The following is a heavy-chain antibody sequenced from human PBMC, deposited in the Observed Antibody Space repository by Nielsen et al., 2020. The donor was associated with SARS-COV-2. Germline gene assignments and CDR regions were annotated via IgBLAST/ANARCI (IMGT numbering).Heavy chain of an antibody. Sequence: GESLKISCAASGFTFSNYAMNWVRQSPRKGLEWVSTVSGSGGRTDYADSVKGRFTISRDDSKNTMYLQMNSLRAEDTAVYYCAKLRVRGFSYADDYWGQGTLVTVSS. CDR2: VSGSGGRT. J-gene: IGHJ4*02. CDR3: AKLRVRGFSYADDY. CDR1: GFTFSNYA. D-gene: IGHD5-18*01. V-gene: IGHV3-23*01.